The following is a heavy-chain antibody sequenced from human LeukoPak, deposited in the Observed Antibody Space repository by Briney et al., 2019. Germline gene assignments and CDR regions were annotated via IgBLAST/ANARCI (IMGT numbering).Heavy chain of an antibody. Sequence: ASVKVSCKASGYTFTGYYMHWVRQAPGQGLEWMGRINPNSGGTNYAQKFQGRVTMTRDTSISTAYMELSRLRSDDTAVYYCARDPVVRGSNWFDPWGQGTLVTASS. J-gene: IGHJ5*02. CDR2: INPNSGGT. CDR3: ARDPVVRGSNWFDP. D-gene: IGHD3-10*01. V-gene: IGHV1-2*06. CDR1: GYTFTGYY.